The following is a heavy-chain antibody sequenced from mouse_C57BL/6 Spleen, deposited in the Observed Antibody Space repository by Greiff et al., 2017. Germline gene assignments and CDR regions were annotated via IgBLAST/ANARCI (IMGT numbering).Heavy chain of an antibody. V-gene: IGHV8-8*01. CDR3: ARIAYGNYHFYAMDY. J-gene: IGHJ4*01. Sequence: QVTLKECGPGILQPSQTLSLTCSFSGFSLSTFGMGVGWIRQPSGKGLEWLAHIWWDDDKYYNPALKSRLTISKDTSKNQVFLKIANVDTADTATYYCARIAYGNYHFYAMDYWGQGTSVTVSS. D-gene: IGHD2-1*01. CDR2: IWWDDDK. CDR1: GFSLSTFGMG.